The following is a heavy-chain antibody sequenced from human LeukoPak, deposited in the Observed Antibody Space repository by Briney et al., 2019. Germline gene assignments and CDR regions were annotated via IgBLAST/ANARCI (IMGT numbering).Heavy chain of an antibody. CDR3: ARSGSNYDFWSGNAQDWFDP. D-gene: IGHD3-3*01. Sequence: SETLSLTCTVSGGSISSYYWSWIRQPPGKGLEWIGYIYYSGSTNYNPSLKSRVTISVDTSKNQFSLKLSSVTAADTAVYYCARSGSNYDFWSGNAQDWFDPWGQGTLVTVSS. CDR2: IYYSGST. J-gene: IGHJ5*02. CDR1: GGSISSYY. V-gene: IGHV4-59*01.